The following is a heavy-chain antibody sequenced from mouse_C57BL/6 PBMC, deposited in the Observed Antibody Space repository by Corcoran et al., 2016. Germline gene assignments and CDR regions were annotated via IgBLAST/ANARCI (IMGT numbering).Heavy chain of an antibody. D-gene: IGHD1-1*02. J-gene: IGHJ4*01. Sequence: QIQLVQSGPELKKPGETVKISCKASGYTFTTYGMSWVKQAPGKGLKWMGWINSYSGVPTYADDFKGRFAFSLETSASTAYLQIKNLKNEDTATYFCAREAGWGYYYAMDYWGQGTSVTVSS. CDR3: AREAGWGYYYAMDY. V-gene: IGHV9-3*01. CDR2: INSYSGVP. CDR1: GYTFTTYG.